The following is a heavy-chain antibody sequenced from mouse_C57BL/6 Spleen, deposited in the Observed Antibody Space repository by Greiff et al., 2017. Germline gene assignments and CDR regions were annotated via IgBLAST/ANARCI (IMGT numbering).Heavy chain of an antibody. CDR2: IYPGDGDT. D-gene: IGHD3-2*02. Sequence: VQLQQSGPELVKPGASVKISCKASGYAFSSSWMNWVKQRPGKGLEWIGRIYPGDGDTNYNGKFKGKATLTADKSSSTAYMQLSSLTSEDSAVYFCARGTAQGGFDYWGQGTTLTVSS. CDR1: GYAFSSSW. J-gene: IGHJ2*01. CDR3: ARGTAQGGFDY. V-gene: IGHV1-82*01.